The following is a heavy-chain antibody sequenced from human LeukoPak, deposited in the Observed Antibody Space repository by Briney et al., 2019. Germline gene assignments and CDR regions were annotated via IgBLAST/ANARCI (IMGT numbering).Heavy chain of an antibody. CDR3: ARSFGYSYGNFDY. D-gene: IGHD5-18*01. V-gene: IGHV3-48*01. J-gene: IGHJ4*02. CDR1: GFTFSSFS. CDR2: ISSSSSTI. Sequence: GSLRLSCAASGFTFSSFSINWVRPAPGKGVGGGSFISSSSSTIYYADSVKGRFTISRDNAKNSLYPQMNSLRAEDTAVYYCARSFGYSYGNFDYWGQGTLVTVSS.